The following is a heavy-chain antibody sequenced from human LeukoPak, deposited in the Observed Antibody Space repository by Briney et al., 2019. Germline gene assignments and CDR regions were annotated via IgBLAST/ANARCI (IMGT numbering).Heavy chain of an antibody. Sequence: GASVKVSCKASGYTFTSYDINCVRQATGQGLEWMGWLNPNSGKTGYAQKFQGRVTITRNTSISTAYMELSSLTSDDTAVHFCTRARPNLYYFDFWGQGTLVTVSS. CDR2: LNPNSGKT. J-gene: IGHJ4*02. V-gene: IGHV1-8*03. CDR3: TRARPNLYYFDF. CDR1: GYTFTSYD.